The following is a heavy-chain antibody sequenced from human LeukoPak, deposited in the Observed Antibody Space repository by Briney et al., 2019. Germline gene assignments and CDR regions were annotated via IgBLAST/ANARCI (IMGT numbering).Heavy chain of an antibody. J-gene: IGHJ5*02. D-gene: IGHD6-19*01. CDR1: GFTFTSSA. V-gene: IGHV1-58*01. CDR2: IVVGSGNT. Sequence: GASVKVSCKASGFTFTSSAVQWVRQARGQRLEWIGWIVVGSGNTNYAQKFQERVTITRDMSTSTAYMELSSLRSEDTAVYYCAREIAVAGNWFDPWGQGTLVTVSS. CDR3: AREIAVAGNWFDP.